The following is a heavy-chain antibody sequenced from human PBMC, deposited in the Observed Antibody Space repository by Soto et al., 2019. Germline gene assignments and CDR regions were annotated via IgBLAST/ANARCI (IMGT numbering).Heavy chain of an antibody. CDR3: TRGPRSTSTGTGAF. Sequence: GSLRPPCSSSGFPFRMYWMHLVRQVPGKGPEWVSRINDDGSHTNYADSVKGRFTISRDNAKNTLYLQMNDLRAEDTAVYYCTRGPRSTSTGTGAFWGQGTLVTVSS. CDR1: GFPFRMYW. D-gene: IGHD1-1*01. V-gene: IGHV3-74*01. CDR2: INDDGSHT. J-gene: IGHJ4*02.